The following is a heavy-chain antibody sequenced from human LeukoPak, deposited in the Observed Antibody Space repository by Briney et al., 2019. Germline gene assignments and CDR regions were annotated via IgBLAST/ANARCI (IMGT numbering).Heavy chain of an antibody. CDR1: GGTVSSYA. D-gene: IGHD3-16*01. J-gene: IGHJ6*03. Sequence: ASVKVSCKASGGTVSSYAISWVRQAPGQGLEWMGGIIPIFGTANYAQKFQGRVTITTDESTSTAYMELSSLRSEDTAVYYCARGRFWGRVKDYYYYMDVWGKGTTVTVSS. V-gene: IGHV1-69*05. CDR3: ARGRFWGRVKDYYYYMDV. CDR2: IIPIFGTA.